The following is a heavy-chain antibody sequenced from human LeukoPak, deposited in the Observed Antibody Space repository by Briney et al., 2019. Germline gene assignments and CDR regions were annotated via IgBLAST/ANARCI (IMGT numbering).Heavy chain of an antibody. D-gene: IGHD4-17*01. V-gene: IGHV4-61*08. CDR2: ISYIGST. CDR1: GGSISSGGYY. CDR3: ARDLVTVTKGFDI. J-gene: IGHJ3*02. Sequence: SQTLSLTCTVSGGSISSGGYYWSWIRQHPGKGLEWIGYISYIGSTNYNPSLKSRVTISIDTSKNQFSLKLSSVTAADTAVYYCARDLVTVTKGFDIWGQGTMVSVSS.